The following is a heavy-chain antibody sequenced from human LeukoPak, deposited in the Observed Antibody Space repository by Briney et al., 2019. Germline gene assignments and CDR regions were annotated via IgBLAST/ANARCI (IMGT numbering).Heavy chain of an antibody. CDR3: ARDSRLWFGELLGRYYFDY. V-gene: IGHV1-18*01. Sequence: GASVKVSCKASGYTFTSYGISWVRQAPGQGLEWMGWISAYNGNTNYAQKLQGRVTMTTDTSTSTAYMELRSLRSDDTAVYYCARDSRLWFGELLGRYYFDYWGQGTLVTVSS. J-gene: IGHJ4*02. CDR2: ISAYNGNT. CDR1: GYTFTSYG. D-gene: IGHD3-10*01.